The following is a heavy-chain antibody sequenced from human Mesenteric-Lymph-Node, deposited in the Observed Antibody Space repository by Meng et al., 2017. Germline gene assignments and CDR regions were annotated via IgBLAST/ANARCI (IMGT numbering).Heavy chain of an antibody. Sequence: GGSLRLSCAASGFTFSSYAMSWVRQAPGKGLEWVSTISANGGSTYYADSVKGRFTISRDNSKNTLFLQMNNLRAEDTAVYYCAKDEGYSSGWYSVYFQHWGQGTLVTVSS. CDR2: ISANGGST. V-gene: IGHV3-23*01. CDR1: GFTFSSYA. CDR3: AKDEGYSSGWYSVYFQH. J-gene: IGHJ1*01. D-gene: IGHD6-19*01.